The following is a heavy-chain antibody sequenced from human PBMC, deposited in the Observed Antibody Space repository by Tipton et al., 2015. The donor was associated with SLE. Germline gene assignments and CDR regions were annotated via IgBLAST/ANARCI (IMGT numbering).Heavy chain of an antibody. CDR3: ASGYSSSSLWY. V-gene: IGHV4-61*01. CDR2: IYYSGST. CDR1: GGSISSGSYY. Sequence: LRLSCTVSGGSISSGSYYWSWIRQHPGKGLEWIGYIYYSGSTNYNPSPKSRVTISVDTSKNQFSLKLSSVTAADTAVYYCASGYSSSSLWYWGQGTLVTVSS. D-gene: IGHD6-6*01. J-gene: IGHJ4*02.